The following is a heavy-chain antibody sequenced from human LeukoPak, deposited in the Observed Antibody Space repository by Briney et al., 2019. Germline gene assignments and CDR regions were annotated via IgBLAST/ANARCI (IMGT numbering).Heavy chain of an antibody. Sequence: GGSLRLSCAASGFTFSSYGMHWVRQAPGKGLEWVAVISYDGNNKYFADSLKGRFTVSRDNSKNTLYLLMNSLRAEDTAAYYCAKDRGLSFDYWGQGTLVTVSS. J-gene: IGHJ4*02. CDR3: AKDRGLSFDY. V-gene: IGHV3-30*18. CDR2: ISYDGNNK. CDR1: GFTFSSYG.